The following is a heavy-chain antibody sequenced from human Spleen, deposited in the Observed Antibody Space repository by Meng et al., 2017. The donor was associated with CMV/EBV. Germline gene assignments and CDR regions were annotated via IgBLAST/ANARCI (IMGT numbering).Heavy chain of an antibody. CDR1: GFTVTSNY. D-gene: IGHD3-10*01. CDR3: ARAHRGSGKGLDL. V-gene: IGHV3-66*02. CDR2: IYLGSNT. J-gene: IGHJ4*02. Sequence: GESLKISCAVSGFTVTSNYMTWVRQAPGKGLEWVSVIYLGSNTYYADFVKGRFTIYRDNSKNTLYLQMNSLRPEDTAVYYCARAHRGSGKGLDLWGQGTLVTVSS.